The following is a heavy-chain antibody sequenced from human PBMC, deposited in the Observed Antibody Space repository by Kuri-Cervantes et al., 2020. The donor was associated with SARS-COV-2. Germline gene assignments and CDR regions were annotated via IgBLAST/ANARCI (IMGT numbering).Heavy chain of an antibody. V-gene: IGHV4-59*08. J-gene: IGHJ4*02. Sequence: SETLSLTCTVSGGSISSYYWSWIRQPPGKGLEWIGYIYYSGSTNYNPSLKSRVTISVDTSKNQFSLKLSSVTAADTAVYYCARVAGYDSGGYLDYWGQGNLVTVSS. D-gene: IGHD3-22*01. CDR3: ARVAGYDSGGYLDY. CDR2: IYYSGST. CDR1: GGSISSYY.